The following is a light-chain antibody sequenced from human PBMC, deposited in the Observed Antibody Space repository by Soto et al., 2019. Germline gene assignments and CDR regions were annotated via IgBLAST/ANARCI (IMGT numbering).Light chain of an antibody. CDR2: AAS. Sequence: DIQLTKSPSFLSAAVGDRVTITCRASQGISSYLAWYQQKPGKAPKLLIYAASTLQSGVPSRFSGSGSGKEFTLTISSLQPEDFATYYCQQLNSYPTWTFGQGTHVDIK. CDR3: QQLNSYPTWT. CDR1: QGISSY. V-gene: IGKV1-9*01. J-gene: IGKJ1*01.